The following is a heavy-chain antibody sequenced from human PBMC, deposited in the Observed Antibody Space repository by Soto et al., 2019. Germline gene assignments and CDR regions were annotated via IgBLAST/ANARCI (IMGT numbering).Heavy chain of an antibody. CDR1: GFTFDDYA. D-gene: IGHD6-19*01. J-gene: IGHJ4*02. V-gene: IGHV3-9*01. Sequence: GGSLRLSCAASGFTFDDYAMHWVRQAPGKGLEWVSGISWNSGSIGYADSVKGRFTISRDNAKNSLYLQMNSLRAEDTALYYCAKDIGTKPPQWLVLINWGQGTLVTVSS. CDR2: ISWNSGSI. CDR3: AKDIGTKPPQWLVLIN.